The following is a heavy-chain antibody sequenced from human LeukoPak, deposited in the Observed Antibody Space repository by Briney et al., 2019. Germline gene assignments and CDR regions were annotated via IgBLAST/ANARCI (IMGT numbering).Heavy chain of an antibody. CDR2: ISAYNGNT. CDR3: ARDRSAVIHGEFDY. V-gene: IGHV1-18*01. CDR1: GYTFTSYG. D-gene: IGHD3-10*01. J-gene: IGHJ4*02. Sequence: GASVKVSCKASGYTFTSYGISWVRQAPGQGLEWMGWISAYNGNTNYAQKLQGRVTMTTDTSTSTNYMELRSMRSDDTAVYYCARDRSAVIHGEFDYWGQGTLVTVSS.